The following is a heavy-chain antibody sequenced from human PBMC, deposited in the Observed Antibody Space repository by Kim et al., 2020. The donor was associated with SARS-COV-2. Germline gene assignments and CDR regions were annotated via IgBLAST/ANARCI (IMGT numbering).Heavy chain of an antibody. Sequence: SETLSLTCAVSGGYISSSNWWSWVRQPPGKGLEWIGEIYHSGSTNYNPSLKSRVTISVDKSKNQFSLKLSSVTAADTAVYYCARVKKWLVSGYLDYWGQGTLVTVSS. CDR1: GGYISSSNW. D-gene: IGHD6-19*01. J-gene: IGHJ4*02. CDR2: IYHSGST. CDR3: ARVKKWLVSGYLDY. V-gene: IGHV4-4*02.